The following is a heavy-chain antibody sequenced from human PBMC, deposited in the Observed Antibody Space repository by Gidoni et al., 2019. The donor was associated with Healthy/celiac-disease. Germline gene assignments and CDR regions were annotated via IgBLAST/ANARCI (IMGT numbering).Heavy chain of an antibody. CDR2: IHNSGST. Sequence: QVQLQESGPGLVKPSETLSLTCPVSGYSISSCYYWGWIRQPPGKGLEWIGSIHNSGSTYYNPSLKSRVTISVDTSKNQFSLKLSSVTAADTAVYYCARRYYDILTGSLDGDDYWGQGTLVTVSS. J-gene: IGHJ4*02. CDR3: ARRYYDILTGSLDGDDY. D-gene: IGHD3-9*01. CDR1: GYSISSCYY. V-gene: IGHV4-38-2*01.